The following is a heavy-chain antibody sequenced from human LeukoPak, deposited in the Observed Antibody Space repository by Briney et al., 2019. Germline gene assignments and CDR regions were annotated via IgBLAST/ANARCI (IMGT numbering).Heavy chain of an antibody. CDR2: ISWNSGSI. D-gene: IGHD5/OR15-5a*01. CDR1: GFTFDDYA. CDR3: ARGRNSLYDFDY. V-gene: IGHV3-9*01. Sequence: PGGSLRLSCAASGFTFDDYAMHWVRQAPGKGLEWVSGISWNSGSIGYADSVKGRFTISRDNAKNSLYLQMNSLRVDDTAVYYCARGRNSLYDFDYWGQGTLVTVSS. J-gene: IGHJ4*02.